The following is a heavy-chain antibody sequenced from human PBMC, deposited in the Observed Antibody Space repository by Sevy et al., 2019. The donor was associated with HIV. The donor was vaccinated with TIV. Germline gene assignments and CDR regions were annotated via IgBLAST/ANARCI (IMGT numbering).Heavy chain of an antibody. V-gene: IGHV3-30-3*01. CDR3: ARDPTYSGSPYYFDY. D-gene: IGHD1-26*01. CDR1: GFTFSSYA. CDR2: ISYDGSNK. Sequence: GGSLRLSCAASGFTFSSYAMHLVRQAPGKGLEWVAVISYDGSNKYYADSVKGRFTISRDNSKNTLYLQMNSLRAEDTAVYYCARDPTYSGSPYYFDYWGQGTLVTVSS. J-gene: IGHJ4*02.